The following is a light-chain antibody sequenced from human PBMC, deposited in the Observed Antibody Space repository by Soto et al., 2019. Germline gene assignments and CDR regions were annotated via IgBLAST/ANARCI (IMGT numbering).Light chain of an antibody. CDR3: QQYGSSPT. J-gene: IGKJ1*01. V-gene: IGKV3-20*01. CDR1: KSVSSSY. CDR2: DVS. Sequence: EIVLTQSPGTLSLSPGDRSTLSCRSRKSVSSSYLAWYQQKPGQAPRLLIYDVSSRATGIPDRFSGSGSGTDFTLTITRLEPEDFAVYYCQQYGSSPTFGQGTKVEIK.